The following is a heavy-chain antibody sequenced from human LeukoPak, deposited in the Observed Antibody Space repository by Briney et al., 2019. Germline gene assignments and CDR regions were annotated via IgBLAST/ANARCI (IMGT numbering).Heavy chain of an antibody. CDR3: ARDGSGSYYRDAFDI. CDR2: IYYSGST. D-gene: IGHD3-10*01. V-gene: IGHV4-31*03. CDR1: GGSISSGGYY. J-gene: IGHJ3*02. Sequence: SETLSLTSTVSGGSISSGGYYWSWIRRHPGKGLEWIGYIYYSGSTYYNPSLKSRVTISVDTSKNQFSLKLSSVTAADTAVYYCARDGSGSYYRDAFDIWGQGTMVTVSS.